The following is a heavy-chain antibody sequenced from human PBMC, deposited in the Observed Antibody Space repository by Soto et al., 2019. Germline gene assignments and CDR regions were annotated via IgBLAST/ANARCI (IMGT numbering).Heavy chain of an antibody. CDR3: ARRYSSGTRYYYYGMDV. V-gene: IGHV1-69*06. CDR1: GGTFSSYA. Sequence: QVQLVQSGAEVKKPGSSVKVSCKASGGTFSSYAISWVRQAPGQGLEWMGGIIPIFGTANYAQKFQGRVTITADKSTSTAYMELSSLRSEDTAVYYCARRYSSGTRYYYYGMDVWCQGTTFTVSS. CDR2: IIPIFGTA. D-gene: IGHD6-19*01. J-gene: IGHJ6*02.